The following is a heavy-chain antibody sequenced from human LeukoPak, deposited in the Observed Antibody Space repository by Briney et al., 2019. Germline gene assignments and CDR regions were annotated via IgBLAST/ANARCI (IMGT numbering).Heavy chain of an antibody. CDR1: GYTFTSYN. V-gene: IGHV1-8*01. CDR3: ARGLGRRDGYNPRY. Sequence: ASVKVSCKASGYTFTSYNINWVRQATGQGLEWMGWMNPNSGNTGYAQKFQGRVTMTRNTSISTAYMELSSRRSEDTAVYYCARGLGRRDGYNPRYWGQGTLVTVSS. J-gene: IGHJ4*02. D-gene: IGHD5-24*01. CDR2: MNPNSGNT.